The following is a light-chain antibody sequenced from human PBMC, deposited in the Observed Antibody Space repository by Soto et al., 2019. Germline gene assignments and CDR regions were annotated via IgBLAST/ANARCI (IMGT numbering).Light chain of an antibody. CDR2: GAS. Sequence: DIQMTQSPSSLSASVGDSVTITCRASQGISTYLAWYQQKPGKVPKLLIFGASTLQSGVPSRFSGSGSGTDFTLTISSLQPEDVATYYCQKYNSASWTFGQGTKVEIK. V-gene: IGKV1-27*01. CDR1: QGISTY. CDR3: QKYNSASWT. J-gene: IGKJ1*01.